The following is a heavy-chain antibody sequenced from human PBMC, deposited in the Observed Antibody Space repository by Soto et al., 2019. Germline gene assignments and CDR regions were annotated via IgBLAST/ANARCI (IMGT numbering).Heavy chain of an antibody. J-gene: IGHJ5*02. CDR2: IYYSGST. V-gene: IGHV4-39*01. Sequence: SETLSLTCTVSGGSISSRGYYWGWIRQPPGKGLEWIGTIYYSGSTYYNPSLKSRVTISVDTSKNQFSLKLGSVTAADTAVYYCATSNWLDPGGQGTLVTVSS. CDR3: ATSNWLDP. CDR1: GGSISSRGYY.